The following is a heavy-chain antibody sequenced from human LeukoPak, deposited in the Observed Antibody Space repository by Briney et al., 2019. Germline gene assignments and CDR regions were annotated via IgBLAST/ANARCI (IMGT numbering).Heavy chain of an antibody. Sequence: HPGGSLRLSCAASGFTFSSYAMHWVRQAPGKGLEYVSAISSNGGSTYYANSVKGRFTISRDNSKNTLYLQMGSLRAEDMAVYYCARALLETWIQLWLSGYWGQGTLVTVSS. J-gene: IGHJ4*02. V-gene: IGHV3-64*01. CDR2: ISSNGGST. CDR3: ARALLETWIQLWLSGY. D-gene: IGHD5-18*01. CDR1: GFTFSSYA.